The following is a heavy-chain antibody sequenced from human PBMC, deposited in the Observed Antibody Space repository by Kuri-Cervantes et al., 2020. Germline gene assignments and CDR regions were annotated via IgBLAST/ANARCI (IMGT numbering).Heavy chain of an antibody. Sequence: GESLKISCAASGFTFSTYWMSWVRQAPGKGLERVANIKQDGSEKYYVDSVKGRFTISRDNAKNSLYLQMNSLRAEDTAVYYCARLPYSGDDYFDYWGQGTLVTVSS. CDR2: IKQDGSEK. J-gene: IGHJ4*02. CDR3: ARLPYSGDDYFDY. V-gene: IGHV3-7*01. CDR1: GFTFSTYW. D-gene: IGHD5-12*01.